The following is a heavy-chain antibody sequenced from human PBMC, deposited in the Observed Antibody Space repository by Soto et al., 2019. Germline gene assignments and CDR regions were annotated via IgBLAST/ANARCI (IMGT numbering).Heavy chain of an antibody. CDR3: AREKYYFGSGTLAGMDV. CDR2: IYYTGST. J-gene: IGHJ6*02. V-gene: IGHV4-59*12. D-gene: IGHD3-10*01. Sequence: SETLSLTCTVSGGYISSSYWSWIRQPPGKGLEWIGYIYYTGSTNYNPSLKSRVTISVDTSKNHFSLKLSSVTAADTAVYYCAREKYYFGSGTLAGMDVWGQGTTGSVSS. CDR1: GGYISSSY.